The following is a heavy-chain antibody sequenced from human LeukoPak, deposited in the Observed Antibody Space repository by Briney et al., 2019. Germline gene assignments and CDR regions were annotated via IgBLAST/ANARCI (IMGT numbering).Heavy chain of an antibody. D-gene: IGHD3-16*01. Sequence: SGPTLVNPTQTLTLTCTFSGVSLSTSGRCGSWIRQPPGKALEWLALIDWDDDKYYRTSLKTRLTISKDTSKNQVVLIMTNMDLVDTATYYCARIPLRRGTYMDYWGQGTLVTVSS. V-gene: IGHV2-70*01. CDR3: ARIPLRRGTYMDY. CDR2: IDWDDDK. J-gene: IGHJ4*02. CDR1: GVSLSTSGRC.